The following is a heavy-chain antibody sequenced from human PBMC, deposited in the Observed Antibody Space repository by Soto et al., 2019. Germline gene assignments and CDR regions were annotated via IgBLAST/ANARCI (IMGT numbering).Heavy chain of an antibody. Sequence: QVQLQESGPGLVKPSETLSLTCTVSGGSISSYYWSWIRQPPGKGREWIGYIYYSGSTNYNPSLRSRVTISVDTSKNQFSLKLSSVTAADTAVYYCARRWGYAIDYWGQGTLVTVSS. J-gene: IGHJ4*02. V-gene: IGHV4-59*08. CDR1: GGSISSYY. CDR3: ARRWGYAIDY. CDR2: IYYSGST. D-gene: IGHD2-8*01.